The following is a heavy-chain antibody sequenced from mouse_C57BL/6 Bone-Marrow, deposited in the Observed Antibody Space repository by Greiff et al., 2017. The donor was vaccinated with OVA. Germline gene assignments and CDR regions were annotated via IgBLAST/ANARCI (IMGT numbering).Heavy chain of an antibody. CDR3: ARRDYYGRNWYFDV. D-gene: IGHD1-1*01. J-gene: IGHJ1*03. CDR1: GYTFTDYY. Sequence: EVQLHQSGPELVKPGASVKISCQASGYTFTDYYMNWVKQSHGKSLEWIGDINPNNGGTSYNQKFKGKATLTVDKSSSTAYMELRSLTSEDSAVYYCARRDYYGRNWYFDVWGTGTTVTVSS. V-gene: IGHV1-26*01. CDR2: INPNNGGT.